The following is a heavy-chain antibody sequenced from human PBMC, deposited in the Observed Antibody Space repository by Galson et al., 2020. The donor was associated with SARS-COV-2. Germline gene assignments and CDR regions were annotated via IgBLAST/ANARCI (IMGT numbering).Heavy chain of an antibody. CDR3: ARDFRITFGGVTRYYFDY. D-gene: IGHD3-16*01. CDR1: GFTFSSYW. CDR2: IKQDGSEK. V-gene: IGHV3-7*03. J-gene: IGHJ4*02. Sequence: GGSLRLSCAASGFTFSSYWMSWVRQAPGKGLEWVANIKQDGSEKYYVDSVKGRFTISRDNAKNSLYLQMNSLRAEDTAVYYCARDFRITFGGVTRYYFDYWGQGTLVTVSS.